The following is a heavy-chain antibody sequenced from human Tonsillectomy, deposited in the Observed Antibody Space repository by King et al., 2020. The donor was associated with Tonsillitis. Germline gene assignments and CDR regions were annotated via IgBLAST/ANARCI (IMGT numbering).Heavy chain of an antibody. CDR2: IRIKAHGGTT. Sequence: VQLVESGGGLVQPGRSLRLSCTASGFTFYDYTMRWFRQAPGKGLEWVGFIRIKAHGGTTEYAASVKGRFIISRDDSKSIAYLQMNSLKTEDTPVYYCTRESFYDFWSGLDVWGKGTTVTVSS. CDR1: GFTFYDYT. V-gene: IGHV3-49*03. CDR3: TRESFYDFWSGLDV. D-gene: IGHD3-3*01. J-gene: IGHJ6*04.